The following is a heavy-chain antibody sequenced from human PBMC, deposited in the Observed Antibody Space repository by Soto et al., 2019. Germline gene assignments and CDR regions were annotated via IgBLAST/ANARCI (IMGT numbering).Heavy chain of an antibody. CDR3: AGLGIPYYYYGMDV. Sequence: PSETLSLTCTVSGGSISSSSYYWGWIRQPPGKGLEWIGSIYYSGSTYYNPSLKSRVTISVDTSKNQFSLKLSSVTAADTAVYYCAGLGIPYYYYGMDVWGQGTTVTVSS. CDR2: IYYSGST. CDR1: GGSISSSSYY. J-gene: IGHJ6*02. V-gene: IGHV4-39*01.